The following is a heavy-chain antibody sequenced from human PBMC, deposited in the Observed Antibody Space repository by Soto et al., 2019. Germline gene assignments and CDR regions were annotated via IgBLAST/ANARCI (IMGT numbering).Heavy chain of an antibody. J-gene: IGHJ5*02. V-gene: IGHV4-34*01. Sequence: WTWIRQPPGKGLEWIGEVNYRGGTTYNPSLRSRATIEIDTSKSQFTLTLTSVTAADTALYYCARSYYNILTGYYTWGQGIQVTVSS. D-gene: IGHD3-9*01. CDR2: VNYRGGT. CDR3: ARSYYNILTGYYT.